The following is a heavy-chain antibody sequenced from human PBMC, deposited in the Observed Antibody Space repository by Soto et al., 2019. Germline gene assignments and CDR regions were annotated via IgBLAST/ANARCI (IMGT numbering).Heavy chain of an antibody. Sequence: EVQLLESGGGLIQPGGSLRLSCAASGFTFSNYAMSWVRQAPGKGLELVSVISDGGGYTYYADSVKGRLTISRDNSKNTLYLQINSLRAEDTSVYYCAKESKRFDLWGQGALVTFSS. J-gene: IGHJ5*02. CDR3: AKESKRFDL. V-gene: IGHV3-23*01. CDR2: ISDGGGYT. CDR1: GFTFSNYA.